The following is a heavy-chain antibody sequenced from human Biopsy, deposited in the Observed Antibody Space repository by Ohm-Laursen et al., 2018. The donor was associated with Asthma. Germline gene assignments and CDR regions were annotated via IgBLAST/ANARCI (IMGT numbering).Heavy chain of an antibody. V-gene: IGHV1-18*01. CDR1: GYTFNSAG. J-gene: IGHJ6*02. CDR2: ISAYNGNT. CDR3: ARAVDYSHYYGIDV. Sequence: AASVKVSCKTSGYTFNSAGITWVRQAPGQGLEWMGWISAYNGNTKVAQKLQDRVTMITDTSTSTAYMELRSLRSDDTAVYFCARAVDYSHYYGIDVWGQGTTVTVS. D-gene: IGHD3-10*01.